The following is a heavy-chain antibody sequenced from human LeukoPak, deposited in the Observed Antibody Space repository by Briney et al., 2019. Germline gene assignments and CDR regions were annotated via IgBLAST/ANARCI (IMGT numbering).Heavy chain of an antibody. CDR3: ARRDPGSGSPYFDY. CDR2: IYQSGST. CDR1: GGSISSGGYS. J-gene: IGHJ4*02. D-gene: IGHD3-10*01. V-gene: IGHV4-30-2*01. Sequence: SETLSLTFAVAGGSISSGGYSWSWIRQPPVKGLERIRNIYQSGSTYYNPSIKSRVTISVDRSKNQFSLSLSSVTAADTAVYYCARRDPGSGSPYFDYWGQGTLVTVSS.